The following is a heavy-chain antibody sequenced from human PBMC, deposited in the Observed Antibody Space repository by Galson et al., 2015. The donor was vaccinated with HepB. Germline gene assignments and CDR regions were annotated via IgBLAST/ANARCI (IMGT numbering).Heavy chain of an antibody. J-gene: IGHJ5*02. CDR1: GFTFSSYS. CDR3: ARLTRGNWFDP. CDR2: ISSSSSYI. D-gene: IGHD1-14*01. Sequence: SLRLSCAASGFTFSSYSMNWVRQAPGKGLEWVSSISSSSSYIYYADSVKGRFTISRDNAKNSLYLQMNSLRAEDTAVYYCARLTRGNWFDPWGQGTLVTVSS. V-gene: IGHV3-21*01.